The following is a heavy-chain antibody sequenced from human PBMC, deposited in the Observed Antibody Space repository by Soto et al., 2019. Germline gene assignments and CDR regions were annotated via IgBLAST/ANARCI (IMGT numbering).Heavy chain of an antibody. J-gene: IGHJ4*01. CDR1: GYTFTGSY. D-gene: IGHD6-13*01. V-gene: IGHV1-2*02. CDR2: INPNSGGT. CDR3: ARIIAVAGNDY. Sequence: ASVKVCGNASGYTFTGSYMHWVRQAPGQGLEWMGWINPNSGGTNYAQKFQGRVTMTRATSISTAYMELSRLRSDDTAVYYCARIIAVAGNDYWGHLPLFTVSP.